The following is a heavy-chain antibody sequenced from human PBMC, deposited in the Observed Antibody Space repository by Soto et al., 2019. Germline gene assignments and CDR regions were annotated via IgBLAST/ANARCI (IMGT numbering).Heavy chain of an antibody. Sequence: SETLSLTCAVYGGSFSGYYWSWIRQPPGKGLEWIVEINHSGSTNYNPSLKSRVTISVDTSKNQFSLKLSSVTAADTAVYYCARGNTAVATGYFDYWGQGTLVTVSS. V-gene: IGHV4-34*01. D-gene: IGHD5-18*01. J-gene: IGHJ4*02. CDR3: ARGNTAVATGYFDY. CDR1: GGSFSGYY. CDR2: INHSGST.